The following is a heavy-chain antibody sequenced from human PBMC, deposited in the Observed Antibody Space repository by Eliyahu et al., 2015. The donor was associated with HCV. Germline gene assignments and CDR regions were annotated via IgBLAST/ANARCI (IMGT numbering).Heavy chain of an antibody. J-gene: IGHJ5*02. Sequence: QVQLQQWGAGLLKPSETLSLTCAVYGGSFSGYYWSWIRQPPGKGLEWIGEINHSGSTNYNPSLKSRVTISVDTSKNQFSLKLSSVTAADTAVYYCARGPAVISYNWFDPWGQGTLVTVSS. CDR2: INHSGST. V-gene: IGHV4-34*01. CDR1: GGSFSGYY. D-gene: IGHD3-16*02. CDR3: ARGPAVISYNWFDP.